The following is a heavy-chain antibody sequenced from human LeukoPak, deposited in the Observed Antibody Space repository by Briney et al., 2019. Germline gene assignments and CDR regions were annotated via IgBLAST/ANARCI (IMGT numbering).Heavy chain of an antibody. D-gene: IGHD5-18*01. CDR3: ARARGYSYGLARQLNWFDP. CDR1: GYTFTGYY. CDR2: INPNSGGT. V-gene: IGHV1-2*02. J-gene: IGHJ5*02. Sequence: KPGASVKVSCKASGYTFTGYYMHWVRQAPGQGLEWMGWINPNSGGTNYAQKFQGRVTMTRDTSISTAYMELSRLRSDDTAVYYCARARGYSYGLARQLNWFDPWGQGTLVTVSS.